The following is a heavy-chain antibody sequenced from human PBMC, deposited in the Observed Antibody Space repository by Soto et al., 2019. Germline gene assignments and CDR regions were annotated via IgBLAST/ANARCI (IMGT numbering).Heavy chain of an antibody. CDR2: MNPNSGNT. CDR1: GYTFTSYD. D-gene: IGHD3-22*01. V-gene: IGHV1-8*01. Sequence: VASVKVSCKASGYTFTSYDINWVRQATGQGLEWMGWMNPNSGNTGYAQKFQGRVTMTRNTSISTAYMELSSLRSEDTAVYYCSMIVVAKGGYYFDYWGQGTLVTVSS. CDR3: SMIVVAKGGYYFDY. J-gene: IGHJ4*02.